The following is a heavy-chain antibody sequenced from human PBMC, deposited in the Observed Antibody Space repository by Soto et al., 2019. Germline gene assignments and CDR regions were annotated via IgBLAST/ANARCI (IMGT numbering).Heavy chain of an antibody. Sequence: GESLKISCKGSGYSFTSYWIGWVRQMPGKGLEWMGIIYPGDSDTRYSPSFQGQVTISADKSISTAYLQWSSLKASDTAMYYCARYRRSDSPIRYNWFDPWGQGTLVTVSS. CDR3: ARYRRSDSPIRYNWFDP. D-gene: IGHD1-26*01. CDR1: GYSFTSYW. V-gene: IGHV5-51*01. J-gene: IGHJ5*02. CDR2: IYPGDSDT.